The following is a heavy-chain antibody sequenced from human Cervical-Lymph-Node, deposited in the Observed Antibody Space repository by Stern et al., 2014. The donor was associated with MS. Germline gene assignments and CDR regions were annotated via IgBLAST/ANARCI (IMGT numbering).Heavy chain of an antibody. J-gene: IGHJ4*02. CDR3: ARDKMHAFDY. V-gene: IGHV1-18*01. Sequence: QLVQSGPEVTKPGASLIVSCRASGYTFTSYGISWGRLAPGPGLEWGGWFSADSGSTKYSQSLRDRITLTRDTSTGTAYMELRTLRSEDTAVYYCARDKMHAFDYWGQGTLVSVSS. CDR1: GYTFTSYG. CDR2: FSADSGST. D-gene: IGHD2-8*01.